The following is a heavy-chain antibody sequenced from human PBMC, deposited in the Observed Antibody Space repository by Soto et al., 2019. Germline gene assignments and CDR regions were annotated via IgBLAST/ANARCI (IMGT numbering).Heavy chain of an antibody. Sequence: EVQLLESGGGLVQPGGSLRLSCAASGFTFNSYAISWVRQAPGKGLEWVSAISNSGSSTYYADSVKGRFTISRDNSKNTLYLQMNSLRAEDTAMYYCAKATNRKHYGSGSSLDYWGQGTLVTVSS. CDR2: ISNSGSST. V-gene: IGHV3-23*01. CDR3: AKATNRKHYGSGSSLDY. J-gene: IGHJ4*02. D-gene: IGHD3-10*01. CDR1: GFTFNSYA.